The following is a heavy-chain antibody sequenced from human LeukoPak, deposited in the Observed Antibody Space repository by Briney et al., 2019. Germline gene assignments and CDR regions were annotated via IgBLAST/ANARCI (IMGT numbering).Heavy chain of an antibody. J-gene: IGHJ3*02. CDR2: IYYSGST. CDR1: GGSISSSGYY. CDR3: ARLLSSDWYKGAFDI. Sequence: SETLSLTCTVSGGSISSSGYYWGWIRQPPGKGLEWIGSIYYSGSTYYNPSLKSRVTFSVDTSKNQFSLKLSSVTAADTAVYYCARLLSSDWYKGAFDIWGQGTMVTASS. D-gene: IGHD6-19*01. V-gene: IGHV4-39*01.